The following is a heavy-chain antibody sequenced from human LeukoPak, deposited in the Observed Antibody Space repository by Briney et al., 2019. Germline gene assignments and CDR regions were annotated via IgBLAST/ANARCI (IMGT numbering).Heavy chain of an antibody. CDR2: MNPNSGNT. V-gene: IGHV1-8*03. CDR1: GYTFTSYD. CDR3: ARVATAWYYYYYYMDV. J-gene: IGHJ6*03. Sequence: SVKVSCKASGYTFTSYDINWVRQATGQGLEWMGWMNPNSGNTGYAQKFQGRVTITRNTSISTAYMELSSLRSEDTAVYYCARVATAWYYYYYYMDVWGKGTTVTVSS.